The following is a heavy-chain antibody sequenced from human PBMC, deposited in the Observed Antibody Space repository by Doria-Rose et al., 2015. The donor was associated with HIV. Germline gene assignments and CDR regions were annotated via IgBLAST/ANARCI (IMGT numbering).Heavy chain of an antibody. D-gene: IGHD6-13*01. CDR2: IFSDDER. CDR3: ARIKSSRWYHKYYFDF. J-gene: IGHJ4*02. CDR1: GVSLSSPGMG. V-gene: IGHV2-26*01. Sequence: TLKESGPVLVKPTETLTLTCTVSGVSLSSPGMGVSWIRQPPGKALEWLANIFSDDERSYKTSLKSRLTISRGTSKSQVVLTMTDMDPVDTATYYCARIKSSRWYHKYYFDFWGQGTLVIVS.